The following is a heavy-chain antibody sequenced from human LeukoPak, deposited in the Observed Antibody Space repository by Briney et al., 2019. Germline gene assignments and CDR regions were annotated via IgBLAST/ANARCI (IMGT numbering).Heavy chain of an antibody. CDR3: ARDLTGLGYFDY. CDR2: ISDSGRP. CDR1: GVSIRSYY. V-gene: IGHV4-59*01. Sequence: SETLSLTCTVSGVSIRSYYWSWIRQPPGKGLEWIGYISDSGRPTYNPSLKSRLTISVDPSKHQFSLNLRSVTAADTAIYYCARDLTGLGYFDYWGQGTLVTVSS. D-gene: IGHD2-8*02. J-gene: IGHJ4*02.